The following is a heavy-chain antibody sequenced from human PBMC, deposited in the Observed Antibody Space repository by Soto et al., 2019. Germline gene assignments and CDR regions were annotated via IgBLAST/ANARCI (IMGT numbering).Heavy chain of an antibody. CDR3: AHADYDYVWGSYRTIDP. CDR1: GFSLSTSGVG. V-gene: IGHV2-5*01. J-gene: IGHJ5*02. Sequence: SGPTLVNPTQTLTLTCTFSGFSLSTSGVGVGWIRQPPGKALEWLALIYWNDDKRYSPSLKSRLTITKDTSKNQVVLTMTNMDPVDTATYYCAHADYDYVWGSYRTIDPWGQGTLVTVSS. D-gene: IGHD3-16*02. CDR2: IYWNDDK.